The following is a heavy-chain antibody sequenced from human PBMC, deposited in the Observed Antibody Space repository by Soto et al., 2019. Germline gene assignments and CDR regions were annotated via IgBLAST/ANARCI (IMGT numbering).Heavy chain of an antibody. D-gene: IGHD3-10*01. V-gene: IGHV6-1*01. CDR2: TYYRSKWYN. Sequence: SQTLALPCGFSGDSVSTNSSACNFIRQSPSRGLEWLGRTYYRSKWYNDYAVSVKSRININADTSKNQISLQLNSVTPEDTAVYYCARAGPDYYYYGLDVWGQGTTVTVSS. CDR3: ARAGPDYYYYGLDV. CDR1: GDSVSTNSSA. J-gene: IGHJ6*02.